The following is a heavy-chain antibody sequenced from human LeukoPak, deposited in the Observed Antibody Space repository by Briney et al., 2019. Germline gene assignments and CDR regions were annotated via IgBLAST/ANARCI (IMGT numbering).Heavy chain of an antibody. V-gene: IGHV4-59*01. CDR1: GCSISSYY. D-gene: IGHD2-2*01. CDR3: ARGTHIVVVPAANLFDP. Sequence: SETLSLTCTVSGCSISSYYWSWIRQPPGNGLEWIGNIYYSGSSNYNPSLKSRVTISVDTSKNQFSLKLSSVTAADTAVYYCARGTHIVVVPAANLFDPWGQGTLVTVSS. CDR2: IYYSGSS. J-gene: IGHJ5*02.